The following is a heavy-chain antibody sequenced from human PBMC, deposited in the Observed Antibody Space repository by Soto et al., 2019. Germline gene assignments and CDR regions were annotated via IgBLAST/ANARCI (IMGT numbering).Heavy chain of an antibody. J-gene: IGHJ3*02. Sequence: GGSLRLSCAASGFTFDDYAMHWVRQSPGKGLEWVSGISWNSGSIGYADSVKGRFTISRDNAKNSLYLQMNSLRAEDTALYYCAKILRMATDAFDIWGQGTMVTVSS. D-gene: IGHD2-8*01. CDR1: GFTFDDYA. CDR3: AKILRMATDAFDI. CDR2: ISWNSGSI. V-gene: IGHV3-9*01.